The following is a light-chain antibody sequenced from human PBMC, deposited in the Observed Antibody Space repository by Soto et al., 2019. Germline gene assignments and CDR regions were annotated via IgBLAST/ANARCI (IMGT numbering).Light chain of an antibody. CDR1: QSVRSSY. V-gene: IGKV3-20*01. Sequence: EIVLTQSPGTLSLSPGERATLSCRASQSVRSSYLAWYQQKPGQAPRLLIYGASSRATDIPDRFSGSGSGTDFTLTISRLEPEDFAVYYCQQYGSSGTFGQGTKVDIK. CDR2: GAS. J-gene: IGKJ1*01. CDR3: QQYGSSGT.